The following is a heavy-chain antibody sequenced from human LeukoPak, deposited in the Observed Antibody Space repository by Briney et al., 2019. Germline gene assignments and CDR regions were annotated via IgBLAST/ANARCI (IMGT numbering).Heavy chain of an antibody. Sequence: GESLKISCKGSGYSFTSYWISWVRQMPGKGLEWMGRIDPSDSYTNYSPSFQGHVTISADKSISTAYLQWSSLKASDTATYYCARHGVVVTATQTNWFDPWGQGTLVTVSS. CDR2: IDPSDSYT. CDR1: GYSFTSYW. CDR3: ARHGVVVTATQTNWFDP. D-gene: IGHD2-21*02. J-gene: IGHJ5*02. V-gene: IGHV5-10-1*01.